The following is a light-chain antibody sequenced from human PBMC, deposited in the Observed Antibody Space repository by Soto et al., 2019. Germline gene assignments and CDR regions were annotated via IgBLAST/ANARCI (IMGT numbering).Light chain of an antibody. Sequence: QSVLTQPPSASGTPGQRVTISCSGSSSNIGSNTVNWNQHLPGTAPKLLIYSNNQRPSGVPDRFSGSKSGTSASLAISGLQSEDEADYYCAAWDDSLNGVVFGGGTKLTVL. CDR1: SSNIGSNT. CDR3: AAWDDSLNGVV. J-gene: IGLJ2*01. V-gene: IGLV1-44*01. CDR2: SNN.